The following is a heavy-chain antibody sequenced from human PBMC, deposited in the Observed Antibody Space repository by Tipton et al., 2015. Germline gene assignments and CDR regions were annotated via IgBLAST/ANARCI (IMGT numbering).Heavy chain of an antibody. D-gene: IGHD3-3*01. CDR1: EFTFSSYA. CDR2: ISPSGGST. V-gene: IGHV3-23*01. CDR3: ARDLRTIFGVAGGFFDC. Sequence: SLRLSCAASEFTFSSYAMSWVRQAPGKGLEWVSGISPSGGSTYYADSVKGRFTLSRDNAKNSLNLQMNSLRAEDTAVYYCARDLRTIFGVAGGFFDCWGQGTLVTVSS. J-gene: IGHJ4*02.